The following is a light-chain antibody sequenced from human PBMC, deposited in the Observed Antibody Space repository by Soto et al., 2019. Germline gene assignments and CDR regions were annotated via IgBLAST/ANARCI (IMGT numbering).Light chain of an antibody. V-gene: IGKV3-11*01. CDR3: QQRSNWPPT. Sequence: EIVLTQSPATLSLSPGERATLSCRASQSVSSNLAGCQQKPGQAPRLLIYDAATRATGIPARFSGSGSGTDFTLTISSLEPEDFAVYYCQQRSNWPPTFGQGTKLEIK. CDR1: QSVSSN. J-gene: IGKJ2*01. CDR2: DAA.